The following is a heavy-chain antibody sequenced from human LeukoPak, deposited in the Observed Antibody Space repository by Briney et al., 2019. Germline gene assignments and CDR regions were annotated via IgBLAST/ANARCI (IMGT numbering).Heavy chain of an antibody. CDR2: ISAYNGNT. Sequence: PRASVKVSCKASGYTFTSYGISWVRQAPGQGLEWMGWISAYNGNTNYAQKLQGRVTMTRNTSISTAYMELSSLRSEDTAVYYCATYSSGWYEPDFWGQGTLVTVSS. CDR1: GYTFTSYG. J-gene: IGHJ4*02. D-gene: IGHD6-19*01. CDR3: ATYSSGWYEPDF. V-gene: IGHV1-18*01.